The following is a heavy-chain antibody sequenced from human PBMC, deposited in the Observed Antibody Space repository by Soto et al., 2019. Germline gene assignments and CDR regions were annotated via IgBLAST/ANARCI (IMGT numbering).Heavy chain of an antibody. Sequence: QVHLVQSGAEVKKPGASVRVSCKASGYSFTGNSMLWVRQAPGQGLEWMGWINPNNGGTNYAQRFLGWVTMTRDTSVSTAYMDMNRLKSDDTAVYYCVSQRSGVVYGGQGTLVTVSS. CDR1: GYSFTGNS. CDR2: INPNNGGT. CDR3: VSQRSGVVY. V-gene: IGHV1-2*04. J-gene: IGHJ4*02. D-gene: IGHD2-15*01.